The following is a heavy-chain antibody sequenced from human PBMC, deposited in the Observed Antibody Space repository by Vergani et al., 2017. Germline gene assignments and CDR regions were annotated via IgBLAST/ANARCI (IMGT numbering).Heavy chain of an antibody. CDR1: GASISSYF. V-gene: IGHV4-4*07. CDR3: ARGDNYYDSSGYYPRYYYYMDV. CDR2: IYTSGST. Sequence: VQLQESGPGLLKPSETLSLTCSVSGASISSYFWSWIRQPAGKGLEWIGRIYTSGSTNYNPSLKSRVTMSVDTSKNQFSLKLSSVTAADTAVYYCARGDNYYDSSGYYPRYYYYMDVWGKGTTVTVSS. J-gene: IGHJ6*03. D-gene: IGHD3-22*01.